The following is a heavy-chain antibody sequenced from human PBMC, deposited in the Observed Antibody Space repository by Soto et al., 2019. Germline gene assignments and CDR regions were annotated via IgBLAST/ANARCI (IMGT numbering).Heavy chain of an antibody. J-gene: IGHJ4*02. V-gene: IGHV2-26*01. CDR3: ARTMVRGVINRLIGPYYFDS. CDR2: VFSSDEK. Sequence: QVTLKQSGPVLVKPTETLTLTCTVSGLSRSNARMGVCWIRQPPGKALEWLAHVFSSDEKSYSTSLKSTLTLSKDTSNSQVVLNMTNMDPVDTATYYCARTMVRGVINRLIGPYYFDSWGQGTLVTVS. D-gene: IGHD3-10*01. CDR1: GLSRSNARMG.